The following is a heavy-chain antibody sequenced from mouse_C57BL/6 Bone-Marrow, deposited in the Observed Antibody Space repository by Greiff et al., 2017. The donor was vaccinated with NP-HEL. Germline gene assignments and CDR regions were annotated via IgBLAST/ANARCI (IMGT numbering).Heavy chain of an antibody. D-gene: IGHD2-3*01. CDR1: GYTFTNYW. CDR2: IYPGGGYT. J-gene: IGHJ3*01. CDR3: ARSYDGYLFAY. V-gene: IGHV1-63*01. Sequence: QVQLQQSGAELVRPGTSVKMSCKASGYTFTNYWIGWAKQRPGHGLEWIGDIYPGGGYTNYNEKFKGKATLTAEKSSNTAYIQFSSLTSEDSAIYYCARSYDGYLFAYWGQGTLVTVSA.